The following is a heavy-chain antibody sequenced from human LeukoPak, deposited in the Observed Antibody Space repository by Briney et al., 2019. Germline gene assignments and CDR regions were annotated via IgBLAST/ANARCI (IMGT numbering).Heavy chain of an antibody. CDR1: GITFSNYA. CDR2: ISNDGSVK. Sequence: GGSLRLSCTAPGITFSNYAMHWVRQAPGEGLEWVTVISNDGSVKYYADSVKGRFIISRDNSKNTLYLQMNSLRVEDTAVYYCANEIRPNDYWGQGTLVTVSS. J-gene: IGHJ4*02. CDR3: ANEIRPNDY. D-gene: IGHD4-17*01. V-gene: IGHV3-30*04.